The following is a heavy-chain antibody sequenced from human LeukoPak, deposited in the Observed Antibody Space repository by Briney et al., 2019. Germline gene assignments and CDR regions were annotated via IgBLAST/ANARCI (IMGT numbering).Heavy chain of an antibody. CDR3: ARRHQYDSSLFWNFDL. CDR2: INHSGST. D-gene: IGHD6-6*01. V-gene: IGHV4-34*01. CDR1: GGSFSGYY. Sequence: KPSEPLSLTCAVSGGSFSGYYWSWIRQSPGKGLEWIGEINHSGSTNYNPSLKSRVTISVDTSKNQFSLRLSSVTAADTAVYYCARRHQYDSSLFWNFDLWGRGTLVTVSS. J-gene: IGHJ2*01.